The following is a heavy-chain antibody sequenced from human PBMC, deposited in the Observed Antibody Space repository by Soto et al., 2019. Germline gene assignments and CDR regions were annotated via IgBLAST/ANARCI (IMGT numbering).Heavy chain of an antibody. J-gene: IGHJ5*02. V-gene: IGHV3-23*01. D-gene: IGHD3-3*01. Sequence: PGGSLRLSCSASGFSSSDYYMTWVRQAPGKGLEWVSSISGSGSRTYYADSVKGRFTISRDNSKNTLYLQMNSLRADDTAVYYCSKGANFDLWDTFNCFDPWGQGTLDTISS. CDR3: SKGANFDLWDTFNCFDP. CDR1: GFSSSDYY. CDR2: ISGSGSRT.